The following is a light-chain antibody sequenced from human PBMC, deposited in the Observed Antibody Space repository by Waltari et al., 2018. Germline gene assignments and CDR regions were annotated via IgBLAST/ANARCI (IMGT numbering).Light chain of an antibody. V-gene: IGLV3-10*01. J-gene: IGLJ1*01. CDR1: ALPTKY. CDR2: EDT. Sequence: SNELTQPPSVSVSPGKTARITCSGDALPTKYASWYQQKSGKAPVLVIYEDTTRTSGIPGRFAGSSSGTVATLTISGAQVEDEADYYCHSLNSVGNGYVFGTGTKFTVL. CDR3: HSLNSVGNGYV.